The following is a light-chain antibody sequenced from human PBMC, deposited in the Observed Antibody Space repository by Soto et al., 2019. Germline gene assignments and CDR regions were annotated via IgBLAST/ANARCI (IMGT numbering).Light chain of an antibody. CDR3: GSYRISTAV. CDR1: SSDVGGYNY. V-gene: IGLV2-14*01. J-gene: IGLJ1*01. CDR2: DVT. Sequence: QSVLTQPASVSGSPGQSITISCTGTSSDVGGYNYVSWYQQYPGKAPKLMIYDVTNRPSGVSNRFSGSKSGNTASLTISGLQAEEEDDYYCGSYRISTAVFGTGTKGTVL.